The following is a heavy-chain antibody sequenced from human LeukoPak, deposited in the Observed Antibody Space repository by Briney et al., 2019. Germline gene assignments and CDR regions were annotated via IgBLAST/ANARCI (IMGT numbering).Heavy chain of an antibody. CDR1: GFTFSNYG. D-gene: IGHD2-2*02. CDR2: IRYDGSNK. J-gene: IGHJ1*01. Sequence: PGGSLRLSCAASGFTFSNYGIHWVRQAPGKGLEWVAFIRYDGSNKYYADSVKGRFTVSRDNSKNTLYLQMNSLRPGDTAVYYCAKDRDCTRTSCYSGIFQHWGQGTLVTVSS. V-gene: IGHV3-30*02. CDR3: AKDRDCTRTSCYSGIFQH.